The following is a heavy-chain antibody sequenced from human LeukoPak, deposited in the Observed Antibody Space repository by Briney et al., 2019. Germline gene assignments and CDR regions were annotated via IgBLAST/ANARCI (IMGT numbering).Heavy chain of an antibody. J-gene: IGHJ3*02. D-gene: IGHD3-16*01. V-gene: IGHV4-4*07. Sequence: SETLSLTCTVSGGSISSYYWSWIRQPAGKGLEWIGRIYTSGSTNYNPSLKSRVTISVDTSKNQFSLKLSSVTAADTAVYYCASGGYPWGAFDIWGQGTMVTVSS. CDR3: ASGGYPWGAFDI. CDR1: GGSISSYY. CDR2: IYTSGST.